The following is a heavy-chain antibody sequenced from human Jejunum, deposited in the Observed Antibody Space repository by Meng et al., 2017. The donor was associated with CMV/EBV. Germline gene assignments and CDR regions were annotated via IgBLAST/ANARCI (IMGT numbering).Heavy chain of an antibody. J-gene: IGHJ3*02. CDR2: IDPGDSET. CDR1: GYIFASYW. D-gene: IGHD1-26*01. Sequence: AGYIFASYWIAWVRQMPGKGLEWMAFIDPGDSETRYSPSFQGQVTISADKSIRTAYLQWSSLKAADTAIYYCALTRYSGRVDAFDIWGQGTKVTVSS. V-gene: IGHV5-51*01. CDR3: ALTRYSGRVDAFDI.